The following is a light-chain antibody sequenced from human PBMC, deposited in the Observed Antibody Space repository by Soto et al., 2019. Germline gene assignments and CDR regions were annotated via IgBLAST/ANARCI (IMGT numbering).Light chain of an antibody. Sequence: QSVLTQSPSASASLGASVKLTCTLDSGHTSYAITWHQQQPERGPRYLMKLNSDGSHSKGDGIPDRFSGSSSGAERYLTISSLQSEDEADYYCQTWAAGTVVFGGGTKLTVL. J-gene: IGLJ2*01. CDR3: QTWAAGTVV. CDR2: LNSDGSH. CDR1: SGHTSYA. V-gene: IGLV4-69*01.